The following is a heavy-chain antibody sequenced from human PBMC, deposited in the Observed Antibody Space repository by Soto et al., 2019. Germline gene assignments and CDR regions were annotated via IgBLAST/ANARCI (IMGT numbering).Heavy chain of an antibody. CDR2: MNPNSGNT. D-gene: IGHD4-17*01. V-gene: IGHV1-8*01. J-gene: IGHJ6*03. CDR1: GYTFTSYD. CDR3: ARDYGDYVFGNYYYYYYMDF. Sequence: ASVNVSCKASGYTFTSYDINWVRQATGQGLEWMGWMNPNSGNTGYAQKFQGRVTMTRNTSISTAYMELSSLRSEDTAVYYCARDYGDYVFGNYYYYYYMDFWGKGTTVTVSS.